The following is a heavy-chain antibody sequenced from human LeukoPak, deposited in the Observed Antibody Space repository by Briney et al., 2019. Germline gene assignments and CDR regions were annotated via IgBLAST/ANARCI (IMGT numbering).Heavy chain of an antibody. D-gene: IGHD3-22*01. Sequence: GGSLRLSCAASGFTFSDSAIHWVRQASGKGLEWVGRIRSKANSYATGYAVSVKGRFTISRDDSKNTAYLQMNSLKIEDTAVYYCAKHYYDSSGYRFLAFDIWGQGTMVTVSS. CDR2: IRSKANSYAT. V-gene: IGHV3-73*01. CDR1: GFTFSDSA. CDR3: AKHYYDSSGYRFLAFDI. J-gene: IGHJ3*02.